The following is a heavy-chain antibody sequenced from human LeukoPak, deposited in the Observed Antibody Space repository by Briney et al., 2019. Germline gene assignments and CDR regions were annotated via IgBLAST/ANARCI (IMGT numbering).Heavy chain of an antibody. CDR2: INPNSGGT. D-gene: IGHD4-23*01. J-gene: IGHJ4*02. CDR1: GNTFTGHY. V-gene: IGHV1-2*02. Sequence: ASVKVSCKVSGNTFTGHYMHWVRQAPGQGLEWMGWINPNSGGTNYAQKFQGRVTMTRDTSISTAYMELSRLRSDDTAVYYCARDCNDYGGNSFGCWGQGTLVTVSS. CDR3: ARDCNDYGGNSFGC.